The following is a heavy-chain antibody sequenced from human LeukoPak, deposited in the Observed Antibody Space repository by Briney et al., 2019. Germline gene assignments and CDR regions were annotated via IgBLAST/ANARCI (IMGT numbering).Heavy chain of an antibody. CDR1: GYTFTSYG. Sequence: ASVKVSCKTAGYTFTSYGLSWVRQAPGQGPEWMGWISGYNGNTRYTQKFQGRVTMTTDTSTSTAYMELRSLRSDDTAVYYCAREFIGSSGYWGQGTLVTVSS. CDR2: ISGYNGNT. CDR3: AREFIGSSGY. J-gene: IGHJ4*02. D-gene: IGHD6-6*01. V-gene: IGHV1-18*01.